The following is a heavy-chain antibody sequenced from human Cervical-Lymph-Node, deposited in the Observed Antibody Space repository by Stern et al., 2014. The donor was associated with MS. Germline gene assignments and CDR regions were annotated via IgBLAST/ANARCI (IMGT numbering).Heavy chain of an antibody. CDR1: GFTFDDYA. CDR3: AKDYGMQLWFGPDY. V-gene: IGHV3-9*01. Sequence: VQLVESGGGLVQPGRSLRLSCAASGFTFDDYAMHWVRQAPGKGLEWVSGISWDSGSIAYADSVKGRFTISRDNAESSLYLQMNSLRPEDTALYFCAKDYGMQLWFGPDYWGQGTLLTVSS. J-gene: IGHJ4*02. CDR2: ISWDSGSI. D-gene: IGHD5-18*01.